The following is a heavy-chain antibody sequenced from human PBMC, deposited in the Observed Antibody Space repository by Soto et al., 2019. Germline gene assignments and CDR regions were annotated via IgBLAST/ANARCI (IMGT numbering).Heavy chain of an antibody. J-gene: IGHJ6*02. CDR3: ARSPPGWELLSYYGMDV. CDR1: GFTFSSYG. D-gene: IGHD1-26*01. CDR2: IWYDGSNK. Sequence: QVQLVESGGGVVQPGRSLRLSCAASGFTFSSYGMHWVRQAPGKGLEWVAVIWYDGSNKYYADSVKGRFTISRDNSKNTLYLQMNSLRAEDTAVYYCARSPPGWELLSYYGMDVWGQGTTVTVSS. V-gene: IGHV3-33*01.